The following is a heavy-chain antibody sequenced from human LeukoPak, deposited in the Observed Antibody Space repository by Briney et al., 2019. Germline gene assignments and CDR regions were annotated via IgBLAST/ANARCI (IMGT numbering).Heavy chain of an antibody. V-gene: IGHV4-39*01. J-gene: IGHJ4*02. CDR1: SGSISSDSYY. Sequence: PSETLSLTCTVSSGSISSDSYYWSWIRQPAGKGLEWIGSIYYSGSTYYNPSLKSRVTISVDTSKNQFSLKLSSVTAADTAVYYCARRGTYYDFWSGMGALGYFDYWGQGTLVTVSS. CDR2: IYYSGST. D-gene: IGHD3-3*01. CDR3: ARRGTYYDFWSGMGALGYFDY.